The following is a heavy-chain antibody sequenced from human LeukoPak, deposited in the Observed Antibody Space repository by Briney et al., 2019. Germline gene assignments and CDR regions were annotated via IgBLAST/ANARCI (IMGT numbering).Heavy chain of an antibody. D-gene: IGHD6-19*01. V-gene: IGHV3-74*01. CDR1: GFTFSSYW. CDR3: ARAVGWARFDY. Sequence: GGSLRLSCAASGFTFSSYWMHRVRQAPGKGLVWVSRINSNGIITNYADSVKGRFTISRDNAKNTLYLQMNSLRAEDTALYFCARAVGWARFDYWGQGTLLTVSS. CDR2: INSNGIIT. J-gene: IGHJ4*02.